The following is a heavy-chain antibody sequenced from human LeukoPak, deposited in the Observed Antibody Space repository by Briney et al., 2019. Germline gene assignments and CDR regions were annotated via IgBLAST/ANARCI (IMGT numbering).Heavy chain of an antibody. CDR3: ARDRLSSSGHWDY. J-gene: IGHJ4*02. CDR2: IIPIFGTA. Sequence: ASVKVSCKASGGTFSSYAISWVRQAPGQGLEWMGGIIPIFGTANYAQKFQGRVTITADESTSTAYMELSSLRSEDTAVYYCARDRLSSSGHWDYWGQGTLVTVSS. V-gene: IGHV1-69*13. D-gene: IGHD3-22*01. CDR1: GGTFSSYA.